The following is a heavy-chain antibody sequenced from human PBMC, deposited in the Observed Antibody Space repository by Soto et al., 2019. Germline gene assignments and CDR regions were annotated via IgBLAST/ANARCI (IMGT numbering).Heavy chain of an antibody. Sequence: QVQLVQSGAEVKKPGASVKVSCKASGYTLTSYGISWARQAPGQGVEWMGWISAYNGNTNYAQKLQGRVTMTTDTSTSTAYMELRSLRSDDTAVYYCARDREYWSGYNRGDWYFDLWGRGTLVTVSS. J-gene: IGHJ2*01. V-gene: IGHV1-18*01. D-gene: IGHD3-3*01. CDR2: ISAYNGNT. CDR3: ARDREYWSGYNRGDWYFDL. CDR1: GYTLTSYG.